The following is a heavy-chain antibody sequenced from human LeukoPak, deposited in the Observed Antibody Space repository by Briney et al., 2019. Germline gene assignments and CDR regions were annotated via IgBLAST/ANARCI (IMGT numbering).Heavy chain of an antibody. Sequence: GRSLRLSCAASGFTFSSYGMHWVSQAPGKGLEWVAVIWYDGSNKYYADSVKGRFTISRDNSKNTLYLQMNSLRAEDTAVYYCARRARGITKGYGMDVWGQGTTVTVSS. V-gene: IGHV3-33*01. CDR2: IWYDGSNK. CDR3: ARRARGITKGYGMDV. D-gene: IGHD1-14*01. CDR1: GFTFSSYG. J-gene: IGHJ6*02.